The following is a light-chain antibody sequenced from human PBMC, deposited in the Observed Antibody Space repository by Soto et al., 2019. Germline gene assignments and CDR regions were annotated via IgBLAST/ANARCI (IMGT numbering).Light chain of an antibody. Sequence: QSVLTQPPSVSGSPGQSVAISCTGTSSDVGSYNRVSWYQQPPGKAPKVMIYDVSNRPSGVSTRFSGSKSGNTASLTTSGLQAEDEADYYCNSYTTSNTRQIVFGTGTKVTVL. CDR1: SSDVGSYNR. CDR2: DVS. CDR3: NSYTTSNTRQIV. V-gene: IGLV2-18*03. J-gene: IGLJ1*01.